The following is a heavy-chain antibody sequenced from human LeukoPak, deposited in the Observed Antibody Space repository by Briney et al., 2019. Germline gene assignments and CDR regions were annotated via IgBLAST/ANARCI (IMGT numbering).Heavy chain of an antibody. D-gene: IGHD3-10*01. V-gene: IGHV3-64D*09. CDR3: VKDIHYYGSGNYYNGYFDY. J-gene: IGHJ4*02. CDR1: GFTFTTCP. Sequence: GGSLRLSCAASGFTFTTCPMHWVRQAPGKGLEYVSAISANGHSTYYADSVKGRFTISRDNSKNTLYLQVSSLRAEDTAVYYCVKDIHYYGSGNYYNGYFDYWGQGTLVTVSS. CDR2: ISANGHST.